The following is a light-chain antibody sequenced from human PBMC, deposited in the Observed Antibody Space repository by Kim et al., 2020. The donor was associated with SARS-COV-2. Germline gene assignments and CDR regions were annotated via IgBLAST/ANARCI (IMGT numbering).Light chain of an antibody. J-gene: IGKJ1*01. CDR2: AAS. Sequence: ASVGNRVTIPCRANVGIRNALGWYQQKPGQAPKLLIYAASSLQSGVPSRFSGSGSGTHFTLTISNVQPEDFATYYCLQDYNYPWTFGQGTKVDIK. CDR3: LQDYNYPWT. CDR1: VGIRNA. V-gene: IGKV1-6*01.